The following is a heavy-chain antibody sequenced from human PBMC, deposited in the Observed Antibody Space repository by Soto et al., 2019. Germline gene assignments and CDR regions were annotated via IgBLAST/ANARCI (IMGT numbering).Heavy chain of an antibody. CDR3: ARSFRQWLVDS. J-gene: IGHJ4*02. V-gene: IGHV3-30*03. Sequence: GGSLRLSCAASGFTFSSYGMHWVRQAPGKGLEWVAVISYDGSNKYYADSVKGRFTISRDNSKNTLYLEVNSLRPDDTAVYYCARSFRQWLVDSWGQGALVTVSS. CDR1: GFTFSSYG. D-gene: IGHD6-19*01. CDR2: ISYDGSNK.